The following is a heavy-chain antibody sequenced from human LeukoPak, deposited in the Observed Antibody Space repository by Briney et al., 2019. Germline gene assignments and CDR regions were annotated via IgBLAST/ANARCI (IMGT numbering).Heavy chain of an antibody. V-gene: IGHV3-48*01. J-gene: IGHJ4*02. CDR3: VRQFAS. Sequence: PGGSLRLSCAASGFTFGDHIMNWVRQLPGEGLEWVAYVSGSGSTVYYADSVKGRFTVSRDNGKSSLYLQMNSLRVEDTALYYCVRQFASWGQGTLVTVSS. CDR1: GFTFGDHI. CDR2: VSGSGSTV.